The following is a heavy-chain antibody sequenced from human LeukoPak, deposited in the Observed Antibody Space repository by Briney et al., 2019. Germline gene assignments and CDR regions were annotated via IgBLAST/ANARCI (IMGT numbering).Heavy chain of an antibody. D-gene: IGHD6-13*01. CDR2: INHSGST. V-gene: IGHV4-34*01. Sequence: SSETLSLTCAVYGGSFSGYYWSWIRQPPGKGLEWIGEINHSGSTNYNPSLKSRVTISVDTSKNQFPLKLSSVTAADTAVYYCARGPEIAAAGLDYWGQGTLVTVSS. CDR1: GGSFSGYY. J-gene: IGHJ4*02. CDR3: ARGPEIAAAGLDY.